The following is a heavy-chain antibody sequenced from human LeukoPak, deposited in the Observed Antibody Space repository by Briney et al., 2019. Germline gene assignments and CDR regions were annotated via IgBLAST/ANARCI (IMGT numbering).Heavy chain of an antibody. D-gene: IGHD5-18*01. V-gene: IGHV4-61*02. J-gene: IGHJ4*02. Sequence: TSETLSLTCTVSGGSISSGSYYWSWIWQPAGKGLEWIGRIYTSGSTNYKTSLKSRVTISVDTSKNQFSLKLNSVTAADTAVYYCARGRAMGAGRYYFDYWGQGILATVSS. CDR3: ARGRAMGAGRYYFDY. CDR2: IYTSGST. CDR1: GGSISSGSYY.